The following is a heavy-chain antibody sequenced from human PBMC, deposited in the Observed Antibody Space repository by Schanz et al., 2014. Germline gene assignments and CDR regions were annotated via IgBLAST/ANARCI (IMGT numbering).Heavy chain of an antibody. CDR1: GFGFSSYS. J-gene: IGHJ4*02. Sequence: EVQLVESGGGLIQPGGSLRLSCAASGFGFSSYSMNWVRQAPGKGLEWVSYVSSSSSYTHYADSVKGRFTISRDNAKNSLYLQMDSLRAEDTAVYYCARDLPRTFLFDYWGQGTLVTVSS. V-gene: IGHV3-48*01. CDR3: ARDLPRTFLFDY. CDR2: VSSSSSYT.